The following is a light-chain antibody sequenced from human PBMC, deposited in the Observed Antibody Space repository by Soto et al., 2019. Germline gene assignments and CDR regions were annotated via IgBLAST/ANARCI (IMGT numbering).Light chain of an antibody. CDR1: ISDVGSYNL. CDR3: CSYVGSSTWV. CDR2: EGS. Sequence: QSALTQPASVSGSPGQSITISCTGTISDVGSYNLVSWYQQHPGKAPKLMIYEGSKRPSGVSNRFSGSKSGNTASLTISGLQAEDEADYYCCSYVGSSTWVFGGGTKLTVL. J-gene: IGLJ3*02. V-gene: IGLV2-23*01.